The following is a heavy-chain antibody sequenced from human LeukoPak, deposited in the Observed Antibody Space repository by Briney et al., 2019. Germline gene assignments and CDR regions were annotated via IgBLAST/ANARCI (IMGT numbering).Heavy chain of an antibody. D-gene: IGHD3-10*01. CDR2: ISSSSSYI. V-gene: IGHV3-21*01. Sequence: PGGSLRLSCAASGFTFDTYSMNWVRQAPGKGLEWVSSISSSSSYIYYADSVKGRFTISRDNAKNTLYLQMNSLRAEDTAVYYCARDGGDDAFDIWGQGTMVTASS. CDR3: ARDGGDDAFDI. J-gene: IGHJ3*02. CDR1: GFTFDTYS.